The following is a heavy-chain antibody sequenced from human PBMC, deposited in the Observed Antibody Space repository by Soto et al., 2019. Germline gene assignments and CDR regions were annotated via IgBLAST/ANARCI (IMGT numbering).Heavy chain of an antibody. CDR2: ISGSGGST. CDR3: AQGSYGSGSYPFDY. V-gene: IGHV3-23*01. Sequence: EVQLLESGGGLVQPGGSLRLSCAASGFTFSSYAMSWVRQAPGKGLEWVSAISGSGGSTYYADSVKGRFTISRDNSKNTLYLQMNSLRAEDTDVYYCAQGSYGSGSYPFDYWGQGTLVTVSS. D-gene: IGHD3-10*01. J-gene: IGHJ4*02. CDR1: GFTFSSYA.